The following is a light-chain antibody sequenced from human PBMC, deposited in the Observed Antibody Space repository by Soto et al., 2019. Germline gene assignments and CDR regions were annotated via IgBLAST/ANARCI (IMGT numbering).Light chain of an antibody. Sequence: QSVLTQPPSASGTPGQRVTISCSGSSSNIRTNYVYWYQQVPGTAPKLLIYRNNQRPSGVPDRFSGSKSGTSASLAISGLRSEDEADYYCAAWDDSLSGWVFGGGTKLIV. CDR2: RNN. J-gene: IGLJ3*02. V-gene: IGLV1-47*01. CDR1: SSNIRTNY. CDR3: AAWDDSLSGWV.